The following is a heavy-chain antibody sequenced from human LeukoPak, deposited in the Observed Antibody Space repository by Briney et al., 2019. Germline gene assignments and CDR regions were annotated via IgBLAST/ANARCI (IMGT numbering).Heavy chain of an antibody. V-gene: IGHV3-30-3*01. J-gene: IGHJ4*02. Sequence: PGGSLRLSCAASGFTFSSYAMPWVRQAPGKGLEWVAVISYDGSNKYYAGSVKGRFTISRDNSKNTLYLQMNSLRAEDTAVYYCARGSAYADFDYWGQGTLVTVSS. CDR3: ARGSAYADFDY. CDR2: ISYDGSNK. D-gene: IGHD2-21*01. CDR1: GFTFSSYA.